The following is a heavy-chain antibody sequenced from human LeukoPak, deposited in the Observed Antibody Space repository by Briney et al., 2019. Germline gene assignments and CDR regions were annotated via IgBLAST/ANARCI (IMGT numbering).Heavy chain of an antibody. Sequence: ASVKVSCKASGYTFTSYDINWVRQATGQGLEWMGWINPHSGGTNYAQKFQGGVTMTRDTSITTAYMELSSLRSDDTAVYYCARARYGSGSRLDYWGQGTLVTVSS. CDR3: ARARYGSGSRLDY. J-gene: IGHJ4*02. CDR1: GYTFTSYD. V-gene: IGHV1-2*02. CDR2: INPHSGGT. D-gene: IGHD3-10*01.